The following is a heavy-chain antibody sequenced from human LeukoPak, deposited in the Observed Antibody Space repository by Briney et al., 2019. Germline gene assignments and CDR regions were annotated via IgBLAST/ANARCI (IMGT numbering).Heavy chain of an antibody. CDR3: ARGRIALDYDH. CDR2: VTPNSGGT. D-gene: IGHD4-17*01. V-gene: IGHV1-2*02. Sequence: ASVKVSCQSTGYTFPGYYMHWVRQAPGQGLEWMGWVTPNSGGTNYAQQFQGRVTMTRDTSISTAYMELSGLTSDDRAVYCWARGRIALDYDHWGQGTLVTVSS. J-gene: IGHJ4*02. CDR1: GYTFPGYY.